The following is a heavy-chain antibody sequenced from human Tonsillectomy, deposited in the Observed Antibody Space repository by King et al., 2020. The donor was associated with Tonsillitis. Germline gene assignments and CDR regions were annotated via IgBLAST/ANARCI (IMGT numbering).Heavy chain of an antibody. CDR3: AKDSATYGDYVSYFDY. D-gene: IGHD4-17*01. J-gene: IGHJ4*02. V-gene: IGHV3-30*18. CDR2: ISYEGCYK. CDR1: GFPFCICG. Sequence: VQLVESGGGVVQPGGSLRLSCAVSGFPFCICGVHWVRQAPGTGLEWGAFISYEGCYKYYADSVKGRFTISRDNSKNTLYLQMNSLRAEDTAVYYCAKDSATYGDYVSYFDYWGQGTLVTVSS.